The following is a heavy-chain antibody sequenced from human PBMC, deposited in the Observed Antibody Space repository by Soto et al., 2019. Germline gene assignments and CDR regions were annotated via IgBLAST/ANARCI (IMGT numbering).Heavy chain of an antibody. Sequence: SVKVSCKASGGTFSSYAISWVRQAPGQGLEWMGGIIPNFGTANYAQKFQGRVTITAEEYTSTAYMELSSLRSEDTAVYYCAIETYTEGGYCYGAGGYYYYGIDVLAQGTTVTVSS. CDR2: IIPNFGTA. CDR3: AIETYTEGGYCYGAGGYYYYGIDV. CDR1: GGTFSSYA. D-gene: IGHD5-18*01. J-gene: IGHJ6*02. V-gene: IGHV1-69*13.